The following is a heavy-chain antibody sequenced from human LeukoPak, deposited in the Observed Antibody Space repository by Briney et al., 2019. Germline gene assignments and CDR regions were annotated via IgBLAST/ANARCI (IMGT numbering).Heavy chain of an antibody. D-gene: IGHD5-24*01. CDR1: EFTVSRYA. CDR2: ISYHVVDK. V-gene: IGHV3-30*14. J-gene: IGHJ6*03. Sequence: HSGRSLRLSCAAAEFTVSRYAMHSVRQAPGEGPEWLAVISYHVVDKFYRASVRGRFTISRANVENSLFLQLDSMSSEDSGLYFCARAVPTMHHMDVWGKGKTVTVSS. CDR3: ARAVPTMHHMDV.